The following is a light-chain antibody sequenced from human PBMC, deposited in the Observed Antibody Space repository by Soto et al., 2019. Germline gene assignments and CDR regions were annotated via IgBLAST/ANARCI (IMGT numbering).Light chain of an antibody. J-gene: IGKJ3*01. V-gene: IGKV3-15*01. CDR3: QQYNNWPPFT. CDR1: QSVSNN. CDR2: GAS. Sequence: EIVMTQSPATLSVSPGERATLSCRANQSVSNNLAWYQQKPGQAPRLLIYGASTRATGLPARFSGSGSGTEFTLTISSLQYEDVAVYYCQQYNNWPPFTFGPGTKVDIK.